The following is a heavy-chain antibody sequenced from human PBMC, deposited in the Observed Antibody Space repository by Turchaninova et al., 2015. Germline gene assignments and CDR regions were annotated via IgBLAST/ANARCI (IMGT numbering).Heavy chain of an antibody. CDR3: ARINGYMYYFDY. V-gene: IGHV2-70*04. CDR2: IDWDDDK. J-gene: IGHJ4*02. Sequence: QVTLKESGPALVKPPQTLTLTSTFSGFSLSPTGIRIIWIRQPPGKALQWLARIDWDDDKFYSTSLKTRLTSSKDTSRNQVVLTMTNMDPVDTATYYCARINGYMYYFDYWGQGTLVTVSS. CDR1: GFSLSPTGIR. D-gene: IGHD5-24*01.